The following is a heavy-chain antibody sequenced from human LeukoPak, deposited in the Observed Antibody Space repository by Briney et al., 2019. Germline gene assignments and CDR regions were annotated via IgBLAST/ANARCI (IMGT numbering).Heavy chain of an antibody. J-gene: IGHJ4*02. V-gene: IGHV4-39*01. D-gene: IGHD3-10*01. CDR3: ARLGGSYFETSI. Sequence: PSETLSLTCTVSGGSISSSSYYWGWIRQPPGKGLEWIGSIYYSGSTYYNPSLKSRVTISVDTSKNQFSLKLSSVTAADTAIYYCARLGGSYFETSIWGQGTLVTVSS. CDR1: GGSISSSSYY. CDR2: IYYSGST.